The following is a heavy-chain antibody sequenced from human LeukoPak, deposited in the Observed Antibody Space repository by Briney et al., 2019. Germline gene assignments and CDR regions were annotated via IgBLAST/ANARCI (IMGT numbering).Heavy chain of an antibody. CDR1: GGSISSYY. CDR2: IYTSGST. V-gene: IGHV4-4*07. Sequence: SETLSLTCTVSGGSISSYYWSWIRQPAGKGLEWIGRIYTSGSTNYNPSFKSRVTMSVDTSKNQFSLKLSSVTAADTAVYYCARDWGSYRYGSFDYWGQGTLVTVSS. CDR3: ARDWGSYRYGSFDY. D-gene: IGHD3-16*02. J-gene: IGHJ4*02.